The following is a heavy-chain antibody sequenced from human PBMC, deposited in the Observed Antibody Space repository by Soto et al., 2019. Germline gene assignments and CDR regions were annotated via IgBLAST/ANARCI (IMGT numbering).Heavy chain of an antibody. J-gene: IGHJ5*02. CDR1: GGSISSSSYF. D-gene: IGHD2-21*02. Sequence: QLQLQESGPGLVKPSETLSLTCSVSGGSISSSSYFWGWIRQPPGKGLEWIGSIYYSGRTYYNPSLKGRVTVAVDTSTNQFSLKLSSVTAADTAVYYCARHPSDFWFDPWGQGTLVTVSS. CDR2: IYYSGRT. V-gene: IGHV4-39*01. CDR3: ARHPSDFWFDP.